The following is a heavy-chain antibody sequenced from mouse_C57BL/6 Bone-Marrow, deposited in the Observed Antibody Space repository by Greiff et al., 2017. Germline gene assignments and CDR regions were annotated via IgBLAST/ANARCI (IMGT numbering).Heavy chain of an antibody. D-gene: IGHD2-5*01. V-gene: IGHV1-55*01. Sequence: QVQLQQPGAELVKPGASVKMSCKASGYTFTSYWITWVKQRPGQGLEWIGDSYPGSGSTNYNEKFKSKATLTLDTSSSTAYMQLSSLTSEDSAVYYWARPYYSNYWYFDVWGTGTTVTVSS. CDR2: SYPGSGST. J-gene: IGHJ1*03. CDR1: GYTFTSYW. CDR3: ARPYYSNYWYFDV.